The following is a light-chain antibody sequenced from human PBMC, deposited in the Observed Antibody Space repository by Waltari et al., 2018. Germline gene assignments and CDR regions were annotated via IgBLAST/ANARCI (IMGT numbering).Light chain of an antibody. Sequence: SSELTQDPAVSVALGQTVRITCQGDSLRSHYASWSQQKPGQAPVLVIYGKNNRPSGIPDRFSGSSSGNTASLTITGAQAEDEADYYCNSRDSSGNPLYVFGTGTKVTVL. CDR3: NSRDSSGNPLYV. CDR2: GKN. CDR1: SLRSHY. V-gene: IGLV3-19*01. J-gene: IGLJ1*01.